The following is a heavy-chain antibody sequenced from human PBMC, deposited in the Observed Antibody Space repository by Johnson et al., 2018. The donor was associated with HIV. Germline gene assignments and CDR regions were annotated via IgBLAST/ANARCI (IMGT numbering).Heavy chain of an antibody. D-gene: IGHD2-21*02. J-gene: IGHJ3*02. CDR2: ISGSGGST. CDR1: GFTFSSYA. Sequence: VQLVESGGGVVQPGGSLRLSCAASGFTFSSYAMSWVRQAPGKGLEWVSAISGSGGSTYYADSVKGRFTISRDNSKNTLYLQMNSLRADDTAVYYCAGVTGADDAFDIWGQWTMVIVSS. V-gene: IGHV3-23*04. CDR3: AGVTGADDAFDI.